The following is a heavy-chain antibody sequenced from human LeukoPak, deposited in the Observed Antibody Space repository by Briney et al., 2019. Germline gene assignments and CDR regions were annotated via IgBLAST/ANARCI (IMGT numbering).Heavy chain of an antibody. J-gene: IGHJ4*02. CDR3: ARERVVITVLDY. CDR2: ISWNSDSI. D-gene: IGHD3-22*01. Sequence: GGSLRLSCAASGFTFDDYAMHWVRQAPGKGLEWVSGISWNSDSIGYADSVKGRFTISRDNAKNSLYLQMNSLRAEDTALYYCARERVVITVLDYWGQGTLVTVSS. CDR1: GFTFDDYA. V-gene: IGHV3-9*01.